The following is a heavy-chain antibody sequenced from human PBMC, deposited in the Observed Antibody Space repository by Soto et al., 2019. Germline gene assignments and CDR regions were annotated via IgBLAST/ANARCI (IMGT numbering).Heavy chain of an antibody. CDR1: GYTFTSYD. D-gene: IGHD1-20*01. J-gene: IGHJ4*02. CDR2: MTPNSGDT. CDR3: ARNLYNTGSFDH. Sequence: QVQLVQSGAEVKKPGASVKVSCKASGYTFTSYDINWVRQAPGPGLEWVGWMTPNSGDTGYAQTFQGRVTLTRDTSRRKAYMELSSLTSEDTAVYYCARNLYNTGSFDHWGQGTLVTVSS. V-gene: IGHV1-8*02.